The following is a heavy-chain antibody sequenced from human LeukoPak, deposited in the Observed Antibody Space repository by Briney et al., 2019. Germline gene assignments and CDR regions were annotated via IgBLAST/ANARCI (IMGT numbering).Heavy chain of an antibody. D-gene: IGHD6-13*01. CDR1: GFTFSSYW. V-gene: IGHV3-74*01. Sequence: GGSLRLSCAASGFTFSSYWMHWVRQAPGKGLVWVSRINTDGSSTNYADFVKGRFTISRDNARNTLYLQMNSLRAEDTAVYYCARGGSSWYAVWFDPWGQGTLVTVSS. CDR2: INTDGSST. J-gene: IGHJ5*02. CDR3: ARGGSSWYAVWFDP.